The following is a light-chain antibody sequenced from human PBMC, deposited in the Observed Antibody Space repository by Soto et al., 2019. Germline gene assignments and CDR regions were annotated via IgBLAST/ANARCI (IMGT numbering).Light chain of an antibody. Sequence: TQSPSTLSVSPGERVTLSCRASESIGTNLAWYQQKPGQAPRLLIYDAYNRATGIPPRFSGSGSGTDFTLTISSLEPEDSAVYYCQQRHMWPITFGQGTRLEIK. CDR2: DAY. CDR1: ESIGTN. CDR3: QQRHMWPIT. V-gene: IGKV3-11*01. J-gene: IGKJ5*01.